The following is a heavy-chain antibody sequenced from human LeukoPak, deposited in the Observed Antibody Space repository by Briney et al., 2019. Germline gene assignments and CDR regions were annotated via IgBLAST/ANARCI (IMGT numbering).Heavy chain of an antibody. CDR1: GYNFRHYG. Sequence: ASVKVSCMTSGYNFRHYGISWVRQAPGQGLEWMAWISGGYNGDSNYALKLRGRLTMTTDTSTSTAYMELRSLRSDDTAVYYCARDGKKYCSGGSCPAYFDYWGQGTLVTVSS. CDR2: ISGGYNGDS. V-gene: IGHV1-18*01. CDR3: ARDGKKYCSGGSCPAYFDY. J-gene: IGHJ4*02. D-gene: IGHD2-15*01.